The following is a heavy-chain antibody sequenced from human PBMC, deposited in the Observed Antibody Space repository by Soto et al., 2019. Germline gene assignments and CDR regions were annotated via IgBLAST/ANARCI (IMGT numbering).Heavy chain of an antibody. D-gene: IGHD3-3*01. CDR3: ASAFGVVTNFDY. J-gene: IGHJ4*02. Sequence: ASVKVSCKASGYTFTSYDINWVRQATGQGLEWMGWMNPNSGNTGYAQKFQGRVTMTRDTSTSTVYMELSSLRSEDTAVYYCASAFGVVTNFDYWGQGTLVTVSS. CDR1: GYTFTSYD. CDR2: MNPNSGNT. V-gene: IGHV1-8*01.